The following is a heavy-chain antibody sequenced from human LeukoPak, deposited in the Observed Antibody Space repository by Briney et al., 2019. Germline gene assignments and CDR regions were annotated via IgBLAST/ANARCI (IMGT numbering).Heavy chain of an antibody. Sequence: SVKVSCKASGGTFSSYAISWVRQAPGQGLEWMGGIIPIFGTANYAQKFQGRVTITADESTSTAYMELSSLRSEDTAVYYCARGYPGYCSGGSCYTPHYWGQGTLVTVSS. CDR2: IIPIFGTA. CDR3: ARGYPGYCSGGSCYTPHY. J-gene: IGHJ4*02. CDR1: GGTFSSYA. V-gene: IGHV1-69*01. D-gene: IGHD2-15*01.